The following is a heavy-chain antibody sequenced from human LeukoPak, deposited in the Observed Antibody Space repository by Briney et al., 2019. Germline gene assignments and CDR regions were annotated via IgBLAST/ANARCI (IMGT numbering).Heavy chain of an antibody. CDR1: GGSISSSSYY. J-gene: IGHJ4*02. D-gene: IGHD2-2*01. CDR2: IYYSGST. V-gene: IGHV4-39*01. CDR3: ARRGVCRSSTSCYPFDY. Sequence: SETLSLTCTVSGGSISSSSYYWGWIRQPPGKGLDWIGSIYYSGSTYYNPSLKSRVTISVDTSKNQFSLKLSSVTAADTAVYYCARRGVCRSSTSCYPFDYWGQGTLVTVSS.